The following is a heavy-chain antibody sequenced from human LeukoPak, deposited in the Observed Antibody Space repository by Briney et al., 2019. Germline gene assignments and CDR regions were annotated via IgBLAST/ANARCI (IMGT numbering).Heavy chain of an antibody. CDR2: INHSGST. Sequence: SETLSLTCAVYGGSFSGYYWSWIRQPPGKGLEGIGEINHSGSTNLNPSLKSRVTISVDTSTTQFSLKLSSVTAADTAVYYCARAIHCSGGSCYSFWFDPWGQGTLVTVSS. CDR1: GGSFSGYY. D-gene: IGHD2-15*01. J-gene: IGHJ5*02. CDR3: ARAIHCSGGSCYSFWFDP. V-gene: IGHV4-34*01.